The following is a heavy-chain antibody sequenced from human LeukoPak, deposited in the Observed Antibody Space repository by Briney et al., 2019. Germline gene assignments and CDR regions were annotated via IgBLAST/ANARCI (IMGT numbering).Heavy chain of an antibody. CDR3: ARVGDYGYYFDY. V-gene: IGHV3-48*03. D-gene: IGHD4-17*01. Sequence: QAGGSLRLSCAASGFTFSSYEMNWVRQAPGKGLEWVSYISSSGSTIYYADSVKGRFTISRDNAKNSLYLQMNSLRAEDTAVYYCARVGDYGYYFDYWGQGTLVTVSS. J-gene: IGHJ4*02. CDR1: GFTFSSYE. CDR2: ISSSGSTI.